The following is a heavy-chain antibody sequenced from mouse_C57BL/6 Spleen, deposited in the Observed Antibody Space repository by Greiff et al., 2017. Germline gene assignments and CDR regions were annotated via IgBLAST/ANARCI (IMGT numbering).Heavy chain of an antibody. Sequence: VQLQQSGPELVKPGASVKMSCKASGYTFTDYNMHWVKQSHGKSLEWIGYINPNNCRTSYNQKFKGKATLTVNKSSSTAYMELRSLTSEDSAVYYCARGDSSGYTMDYWGQGTSVTVSS. V-gene: IGHV1-22*01. CDR1: GYTFTDYN. CDR3: ARGDSSGYTMDY. D-gene: IGHD3-2*02. J-gene: IGHJ4*01. CDR2: INPNNCRT.